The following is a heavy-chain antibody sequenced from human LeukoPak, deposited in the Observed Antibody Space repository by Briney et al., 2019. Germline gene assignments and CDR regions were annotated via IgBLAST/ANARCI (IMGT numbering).Heavy chain of an antibody. CDR1: GFTFADYS. J-gene: IGHJ4*02. Sequence: GGSLRLSCTTSGFTFADYSMTWFRQASGKGLEWVSAISAGGTFYADFVKGRFTISRDNSKNTLYLQMNSLRVDDTAVYYCVKGLYTIDYWGQGALVTVSS. V-gene: IGHV3-23*01. CDR2: ISAGGT. D-gene: IGHD2-2*02. CDR3: VKGLYTIDY.